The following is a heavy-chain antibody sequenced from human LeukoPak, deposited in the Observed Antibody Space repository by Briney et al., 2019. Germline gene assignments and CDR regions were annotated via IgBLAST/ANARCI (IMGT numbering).Heavy chain of an antibody. J-gene: IGHJ3*02. CDR2: IYTSGST. CDR1: GVSISSYY. V-gene: IGHV4-4*07. Sequence: SETLSFTCTVSGVSISSYYWSWIRQPAGQGREWIGRIYTSGSTNYNPSLKSRVTMSVDTCMNQFSLKLSSVTAADTAVYYCARDYCSSTSCYGWSGREAFDIWGQGTMVTVSS. D-gene: IGHD2-2*01. CDR3: ARDYCSSTSCYGWSGREAFDI.